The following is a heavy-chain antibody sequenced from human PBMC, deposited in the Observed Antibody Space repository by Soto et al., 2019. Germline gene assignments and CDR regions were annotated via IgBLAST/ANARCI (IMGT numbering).Heavy chain of an antibody. D-gene: IGHD3-22*01. CDR2: ISGSGGST. CDR3: AIGPHYYDSSGYYGDY. CDR1: GFTFSSYA. V-gene: IGHV3-23*01. Sequence: EVQLLESGGGLVQPGGSLRLSCAASGFTFSSYARSWVRQAPGKGLEWVSAISGSGGSTYYADSVKGRFTISRDNSKNTLYLQMISLRSEDLAVYYCAIGPHYYDSSGYYGDYWGQGTLVTVSS. J-gene: IGHJ4*02.